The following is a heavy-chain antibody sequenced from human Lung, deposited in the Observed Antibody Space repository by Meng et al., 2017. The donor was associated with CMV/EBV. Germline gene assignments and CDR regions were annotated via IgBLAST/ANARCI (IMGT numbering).Heavy chain of an antibody. Sequence: ESLXISXAASDFIFSTFSMNWVRQAPGKGLEWVSHISSSSSYIYYADSVKGRFTISRDNSKKSLFLQIHSLRAEDTAVYDCARERPMVRGNFRHNYYGMDVWXQGTXVTVAS. CDR1: DFIFSTFS. D-gene: IGHD3-10*01. J-gene: IGHJ6*02. CDR3: ARERPMVRGNFRHNYYGMDV. V-gene: IGHV3-21*01. CDR2: ISSSSSYI.